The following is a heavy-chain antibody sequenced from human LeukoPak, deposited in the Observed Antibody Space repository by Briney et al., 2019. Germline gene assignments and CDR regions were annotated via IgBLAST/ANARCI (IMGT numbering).Heavy chain of an antibody. CDR3: ARDRYTIFGVVTPDMDV. CDR1: GFTVSSNY. CDR2: IYSGGST. J-gene: IGHJ6*03. Sequence: GGSLRLSCAASGFTVSSNYMSWVRRAPGKGLEWVSVIYSGGSTYYADSVKGRFTISRDNSKNTLYLQMNSLRAEDTAVYYCARDRYTIFGVVTPDMDVWGKGTTVTVSS. V-gene: IGHV3-66*02. D-gene: IGHD3-3*01.